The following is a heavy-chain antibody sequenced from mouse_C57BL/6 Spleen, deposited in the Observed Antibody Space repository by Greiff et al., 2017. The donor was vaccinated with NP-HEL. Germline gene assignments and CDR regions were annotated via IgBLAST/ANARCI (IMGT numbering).Heavy chain of an antibody. CDR1: GFTFSSYA. V-gene: IGHV5-4*03. Sequence: EVMLVESGGGLVKPGGSLKLSCAASGFTFSSYAMSWVRQTPEKRLEWVATISDGGSYTYYPDNVKGRFTISRDNAKNNLYLQMSHLKSEDTAMYYCARAGGYDSYFDYWGQGTTLTVSS. CDR2: ISDGGSYT. CDR3: ARAGGYDSYFDY. D-gene: IGHD2-4*01. J-gene: IGHJ2*01.